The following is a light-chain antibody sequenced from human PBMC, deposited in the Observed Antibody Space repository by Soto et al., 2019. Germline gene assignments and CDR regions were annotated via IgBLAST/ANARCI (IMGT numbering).Light chain of an antibody. Sequence: QSALTQPASVSGSPGQSITISCTGTSSDIGAYNFVSWYQQHPGKAPKLMLYDVNIRPSGVSNLFSGSKSGNTASLTISGLQAEDEADYYCASWTTSTTMIFGGGTEVTVL. CDR2: DVN. V-gene: IGLV2-14*03. J-gene: IGLJ2*01. CDR1: SSDIGAYNF. CDR3: ASWTTSTTMI.